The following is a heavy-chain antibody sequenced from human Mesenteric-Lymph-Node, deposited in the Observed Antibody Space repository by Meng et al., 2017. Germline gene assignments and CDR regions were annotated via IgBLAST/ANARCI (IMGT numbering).Heavy chain of an antibody. CDR2: IGTAGDT. Sequence: GESLKISCAACGFTFSSYDMHWVRQATGKGLEWVSAIGTAGDTYYPGSVKGQFTISRENAKNSLYLQMNSLRAEDTAVYYCARRVSLYGMDVWGQGTTVTVSS. J-gene: IGHJ6*02. D-gene: IGHD6-13*01. V-gene: IGHV3-13*03. CDR3: ARRVSLYGMDV. CDR1: GFTFSSYD.